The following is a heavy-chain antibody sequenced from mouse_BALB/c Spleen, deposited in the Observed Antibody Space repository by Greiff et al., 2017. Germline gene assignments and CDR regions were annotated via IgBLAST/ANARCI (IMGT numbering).Heavy chain of an antibody. J-gene: IGHJ3*01. CDR2: ISYSGST. D-gene: IGHD2-14*01. V-gene: IGHV3-2*02. CDR3: ARNRYGSWFAY. Sequence: DVQLQESGPGLVKPSQSLSLTCTVTGYSITSDYAWNWIRQFPGNKLEWMGYISYSGSTSYNPSLKSRISITRDTSKNQFFLQLNSVTTEDTATYYCARNRYGSWFAYWGQGTLVTVSA. CDR1: GYSITSDYA.